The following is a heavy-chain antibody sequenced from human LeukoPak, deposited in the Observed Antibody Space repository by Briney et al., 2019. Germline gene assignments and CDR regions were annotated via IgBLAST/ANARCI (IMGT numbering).Heavy chain of an antibody. CDR3: ARERLNDYGDYSYFDY. CDR1: GGTFSSYA. D-gene: IGHD4-17*01. CDR2: IFPIFGTA. Sequence: SVKVSCKASGGTFSSYAISWVRQAPGQGLEWMGGIFPIFGTANYAQKFQGRVTITTDESTSTAYMELSSLRSEDTAVYYCARERLNDYGDYSYFDYWGQGTLVTVSS. V-gene: IGHV1-69*05. J-gene: IGHJ4*02.